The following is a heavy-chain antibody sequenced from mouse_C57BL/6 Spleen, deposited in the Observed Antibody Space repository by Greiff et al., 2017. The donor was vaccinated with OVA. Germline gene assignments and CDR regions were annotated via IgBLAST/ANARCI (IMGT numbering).Heavy chain of an antibody. J-gene: IGHJ2*01. CDR2: ISSGGDYI. CDR1: GFTFSSYA. V-gene: IGHV5-9-1*02. Sequence: EVQLVESGEGLVKPGGSLKLSCAASGFTFSSYAMSWVRQTPEKRLEWVAYISSGGDYIYYADTVKGRFTISRDNARNTLYLQMSSLKSEDTAMYYCTRARYYGSRYYFDYWGQGTTLTVSS. CDR3: TRARYYGSRYYFDY. D-gene: IGHD1-1*01.